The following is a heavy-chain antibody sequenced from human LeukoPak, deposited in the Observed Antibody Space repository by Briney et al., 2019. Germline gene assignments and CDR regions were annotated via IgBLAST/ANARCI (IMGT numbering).Heavy chain of an antibody. CDR3: AKDSERITIFGAPDY. J-gene: IGHJ4*02. D-gene: IGHD3-9*01. CDR2: ISYDGSNK. Sequence: QAGGSLRLSCAASGFTFSSYGMHWVRQAPGKGLEWVAVISYDGSNKYYADSVKGRFTISRDNSKNTLYLQMNSLRAEDTAVYYCAKDSERITIFGAPDYWGQGTLVTVSS. V-gene: IGHV3-30*18. CDR1: GFTFSSYG.